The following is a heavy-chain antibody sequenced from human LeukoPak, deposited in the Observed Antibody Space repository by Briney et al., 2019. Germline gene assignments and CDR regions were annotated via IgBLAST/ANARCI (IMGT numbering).Heavy chain of an antibody. D-gene: IGHD4-11*01. CDR2: ISSSSSYI. CDR3: ARDLVGLTTRSSGMDV. CDR1: GFTFSSSA. V-gene: IGHV3-21*01. J-gene: IGHJ6*02. Sequence: GGSLRLSCAASGFTFSSSAMSWVRQAPGKGLEWVSSISSSSSYIYYADSVKGRFTISRDNAKNSLYLQMNSLRAEDTAVYYCARDLVGLTTRSSGMDVWGQGTTVTVSS.